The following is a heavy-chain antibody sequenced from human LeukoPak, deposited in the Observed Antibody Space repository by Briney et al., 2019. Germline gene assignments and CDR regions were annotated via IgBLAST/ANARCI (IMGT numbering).Heavy chain of an antibody. CDR3: GGFGYETAVDL. V-gene: IGHV3-7*01. Sequence: GGSLRLSCAASGFTFSSYAMSWVRQAPGKGLEWVANIKPDGSETYHVDPVKGRFTISRDNAKNLLYLQMNSLRGEDTAVYYCGGFGYETAVDLWGQGTLVTVSS. CDR2: IKPDGSET. J-gene: IGHJ4*02. CDR1: GFTFSSYA. D-gene: IGHD2-2*01.